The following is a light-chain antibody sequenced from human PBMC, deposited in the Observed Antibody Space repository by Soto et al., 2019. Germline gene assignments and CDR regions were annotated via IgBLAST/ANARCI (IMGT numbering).Light chain of an antibody. CDR1: SSNIGAGYD. Sequence: QSVLTQPPSVSGAPGQRVTISCTGSSSNIGAGYDVHWYQQLPGTAPKLLIYANGNRPSGVPDRFSGSKSGTSASLAITGLQAEDEAEYYCQSYDRSLSGYVLGTGTKVTVL. V-gene: IGLV1-40*01. J-gene: IGLJ1*01. CDR2: ANG. CDR3: QSYDRSLSGYV.